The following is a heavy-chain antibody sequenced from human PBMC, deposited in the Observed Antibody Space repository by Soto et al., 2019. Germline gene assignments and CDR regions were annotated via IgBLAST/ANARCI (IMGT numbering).Heavy chain of an antibody. D-gene: IGHD3-10*01. J-gene: IGHJ5*02. CDR3: ARSYMVRGVANWFDP. CDR2: SYHSGST. CDR1: GGSISSSNW. V-gene: IGHV4-4*02. Sequence: QVQLQESGPGLVKPSGTLSLTCAVSGGSISSSNWWSWVRQPPGKGLEWIGESYHSGSTNYNPSIKSRVTISVDKSKNQFSLKLSSVTAADTAVYYCARSYMVRGVANWFDPWGQGTLVTVSS.